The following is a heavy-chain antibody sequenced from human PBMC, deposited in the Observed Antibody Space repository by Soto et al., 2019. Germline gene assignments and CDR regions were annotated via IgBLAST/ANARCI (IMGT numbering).Heavy chain of an antibody. D-gene: IGHD6-13*01. CDR1: GGSISSGGYY. V-gene: IGHV4-31*03. J-gene: IGHJ6*03. CDR2: IYYSGRT. Sequence: HVQLQESGPGLVKPSQTLSLTCTVSGGSISSGGYYWSWIRQHPGKGLEWIGYIYYSGRTYYNPYLESRVTISVDTSKNHFSLKLSAVTAADTAVYYCARGGASSSWISDYYSYYMDVWGKETTVTVSS. CDR3: ARGGASSSWISDYYSYYMDV.